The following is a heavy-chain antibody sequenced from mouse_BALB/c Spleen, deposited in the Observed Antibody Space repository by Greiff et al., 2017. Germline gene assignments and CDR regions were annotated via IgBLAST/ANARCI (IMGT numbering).Heavy chain of an antibody. Sequence: EVKVVESGGGLVKPGGSLKLSCAASGFTFSDYYMYWVRQTPEKRLEWVATISDGGSYTYYPDSVKGRFTISRDNAKNNLYLQMSSLKSEDTAMYYCAKGYYYDYPFAYWGQGTLVTVSA. J-gene: IGHJ3*01. D-gene: IGHD2-4*01. CDR2: ISDGGSYT. V-gene: IGHV5-4*02. CDR1: GFTFSDYY. CDR3: AKGYYYDYPFAY.